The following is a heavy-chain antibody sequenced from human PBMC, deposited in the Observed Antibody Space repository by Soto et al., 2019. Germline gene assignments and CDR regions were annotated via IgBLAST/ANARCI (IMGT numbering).Heavy chain of an antibody. CDR1: GGSISSYY. V-gene: IGHV4-59*01. D-gene: IGHD2-15*01. J-gene: IGHJ6*02. CDR3: ARDRGRGYCSGGSCYTTRYYYYGMDV. Sequence: PSETLSLTCTVSGGSISSYYWSWIRQPPGKGLEWIGYIYYSGSTNYNPSLKSRVTISVDTSKNQFSLKLSSVTAADTAVYYCARDRGRGYCSGGSCYTTRYYYYGMDVWGQGTTVTVSS. CDR2: IYYSGST.